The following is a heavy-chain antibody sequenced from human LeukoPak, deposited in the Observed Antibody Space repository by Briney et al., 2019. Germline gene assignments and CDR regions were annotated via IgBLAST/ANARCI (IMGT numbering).Heavy chain of an antibody. V-gene: IGHV3-33*06. CDR2: IWYDGSNK. CDR1: GFTFSSYG. J-gene: IGHJ3*02. D-gene: IGHD1-26*01. Sequence: GGSLRLSCAASGFTFSSYGMHWVRQAPGKGLEWVAVIWYDGSNKYYAESVKSRFTISRDNSTNTLYQQRNGWRAKETAEYYWAKVGGIVGAAGAFDIWGQGTMVTVSS. CDR3: AKVGGIVGAAGAFDI.